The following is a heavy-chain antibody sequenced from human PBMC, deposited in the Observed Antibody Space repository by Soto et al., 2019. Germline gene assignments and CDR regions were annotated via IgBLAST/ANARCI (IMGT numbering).Heavy chain of an antibody. CDR1: GVSISSGDYY. D-gene: IGHD3-22*01. CDR3: AREGGTYDSGGFLNRGAFDV. CDR2: IHHRGNT. V-gene: IGHV4-31*03. J-gene: IGHJ3*01. Sequence: QVQLQQSGPGLVKPSQTLSLTCTFSGVSISSGDYYWNWIRQHPKKCLEWIGSIHHRGNTYYSTSLESRISISIDTSKKQFALRLSSVTAEDTAVYYCAREGGTYDSGGFLNRGAFDVWGQGTTVTVSP.